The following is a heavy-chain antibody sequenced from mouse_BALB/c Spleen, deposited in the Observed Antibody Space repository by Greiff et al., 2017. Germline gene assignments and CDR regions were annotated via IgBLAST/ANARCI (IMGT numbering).Heavy chain of an antibody. D-gene: IGHD2-4*01. CDR1: GYSITSDYA. CDR3: ARYDYDYAMDY. Sequence: DVKLQESGPGLVKPSQSLSLTCTVTGYSITSDYAWNWIRQFPGNKLEWMGYISYSGSTSYNPSLKSRISITRDTSKNQFFLQLNSVTTEDTATYYCARYDYDYAMDYWGQGTSVTVSS. J-gene: IGHJ4*01. V-gene: IGHV3-2*02. CDR2: ISYSGST.